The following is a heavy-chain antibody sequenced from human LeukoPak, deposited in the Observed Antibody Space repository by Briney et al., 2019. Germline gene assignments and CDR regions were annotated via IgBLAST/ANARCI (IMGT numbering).Heavy chain of an antibody. CDR2: ISTSSGYT. V-gene: IGHV3-11*05. CDR1: GFTFSDYY. D-gene: IGHD6-19*01. J-gene: IGHJ4*02. CDR3: ARGGAVAAEPFDY. Sequence: GGSLRLSCAASGFTFSDYYMSWIRQTPGKGLEWISYISTSSGYTNYADSVKGRFTISRDNAKNSLYLQMNSLRAEDTAVYYCARGGAVAAEPFDYWGQGTLVTVSS.